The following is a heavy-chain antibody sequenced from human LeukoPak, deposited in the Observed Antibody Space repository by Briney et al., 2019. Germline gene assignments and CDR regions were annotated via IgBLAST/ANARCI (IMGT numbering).Heavy chain of an antibody. J-gene: IGHJ4*02. Sequence: GGSLRLSCAASGFTFSSHWMHWVRQAPGKGLVWVTRISSDGSSTSYADSVKGRFTISRGNAKNTLYLQMSSLRAEDTAMYYCARISLSGWVNDHWGQGTLVTVSS. CDR2: ISSDGSST. D-gene: IGHD6-19*01. CDR3: ARISLSGWVNDH. V-gene: IGHV3-74*01. CDR1: GFTFSSHW.